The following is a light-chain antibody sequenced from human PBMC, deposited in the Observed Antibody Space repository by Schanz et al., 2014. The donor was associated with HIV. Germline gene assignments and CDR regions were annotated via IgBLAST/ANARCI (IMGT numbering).Light chain of an antibody. CDR3: QQGQSFPYT. CDR1: QGISSY. V-gene: IGKV1-12*01. CDR2: AAS. Sequence: DIQMTQSPSSVSASVGDRVTITCRASQGISSYLAWYQQTPGKAPKLLIYAASTLQSGVPSRFSGSGSGTYFTLTISSLQPEDFATDYWQQGQSFPYTFGQGTKLEIK. J-gene: IGKJ2*01.